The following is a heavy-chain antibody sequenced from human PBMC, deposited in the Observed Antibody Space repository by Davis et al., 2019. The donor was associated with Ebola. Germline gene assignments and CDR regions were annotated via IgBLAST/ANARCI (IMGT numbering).Heavy chain of an antibody. J-gene: IGHJ3*02. CDR1: GYTFTNYY. CDR2: LNPNDGRT. CDR3: TTPGGQDSGYDVFDI. Sequence: ASVKVSCQASGYTFTNYYMHWVRHAPGQGLEWMGMLNPNDGRTIYAQKFQGRVTVTRDTSTTTVYMDLSSLSSEDTALYYCTTPGGQDSGYDVFDIWGQGTMVTVSS. V-gene: IGHV1-46*03. D-gene: IGHD5-12*01.